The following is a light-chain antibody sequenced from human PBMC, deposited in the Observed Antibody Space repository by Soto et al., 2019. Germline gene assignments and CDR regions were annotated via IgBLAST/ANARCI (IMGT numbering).Light chain of an antibody. CDR1: QSVNSNY. V-gene: IGKV3-11*01. Sequence: EIVLTQSPCTLSLSPGERATLSCRASQSVNSNYLAWHQQKPGQAPRLLIYDVSNRATGIPARFSGSGSGTDFTLTISSLEPEDFAVYYCQQRSSWPLTFGGGTKVDIK. J-gene: IGKJ4*01. CDR3: QQRSSWPLT. CDR2: DVS.